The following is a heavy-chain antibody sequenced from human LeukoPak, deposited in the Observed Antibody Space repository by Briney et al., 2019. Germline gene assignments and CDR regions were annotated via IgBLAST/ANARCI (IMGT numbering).Heavy chain of an antibody. Sequence: SETLSLTCTVSGGSISSYYWSWIRQPPGKGLEWIGYIYYSGSTNYNPSLKSRVTISVDTSKNQFSLKLSSVTAADTAVYYCARQQVRGVIIDYYFDYWGQGTLVTVSS. CDR3: ARQQVRGVIIDYYFDY. V-gene: IGHV4-59*08. J-gene: IGHJ4*02. CDR2: IYYSGST. CDR1: GGSISSYY. D-gene: IGHD3-10*01.